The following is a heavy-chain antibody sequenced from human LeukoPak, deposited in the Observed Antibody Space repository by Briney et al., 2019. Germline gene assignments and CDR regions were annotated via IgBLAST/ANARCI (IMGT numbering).Heavy chain of an antibody. CDR3: AKDRSSWYYPFDS. V-gene: IGHV3-23*01. Sequence: GGSLRLSCAASGFTFSSYAMSWVRQAPGKGLEWVSVVSGGGHNTYYADSVKGRFTMSRDNSKRTVYLQMNSLRAEDTAVYYCAKDRSSWYYPFDSWGQGTLSPSPQ. CDR1: GFTFSSYA. D-gene: IGHD3-3*01. J-gene: IGHJ4*02. CDR2: VSGGGHNT.